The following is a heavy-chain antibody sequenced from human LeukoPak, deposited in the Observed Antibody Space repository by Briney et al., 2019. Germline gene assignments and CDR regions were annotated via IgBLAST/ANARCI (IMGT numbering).Heavy chain of an antibody. V-gene: IGHV3-74*01. CDR1: GFTFGNYW. D-gene: IGHD2-2*01. J-gene: IGHJ3*01. CDR2: VHSDGSIT. CDR3: AREQEDCTGTTCYRAFDV. Sequence: GGSLRLSCAASGFTFGNYWINWVRQAPGKGLVCVLRVHSDGSITNYADSVKGRFSISRDSAKNTLYLQMSSLRSEDTAVYYCAREQEDCTGTTCYRAFDVWGQGTMVTVS.